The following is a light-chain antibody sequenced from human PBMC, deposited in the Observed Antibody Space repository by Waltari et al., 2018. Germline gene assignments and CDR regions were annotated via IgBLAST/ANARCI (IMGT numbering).Light chain of an antibody. CDR2: WAS. Sequence: EIVMTQSPDSLAVSLGERAAINCKSSRSVLYNSNNKNYLAWYQQKPRQPPKLLINWASSRESGVPDRFSGSGSGTYFTLTISSLQAEDVAVYYCQQYYSSPISFGQGTRLEIK. CDR1: RSVLYNSNNKNY. CDR3: QQYYSSPIS. V-gene: IGKV4-1*01. J-gene: IGKJ5*01.